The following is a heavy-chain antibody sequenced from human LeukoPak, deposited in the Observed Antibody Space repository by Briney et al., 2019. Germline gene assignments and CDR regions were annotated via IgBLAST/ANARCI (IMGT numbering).Heavy chain of an antibody. CDR3: ARGGDTAGDC. D-gene: IGHD5-18*01. J-gene: IGHJ4*02. Sequence: SETLSLTCTVSGGSISSYYWSWIRQPPGKGLEWIGYIYYSGSTNYNPSLKSRVTISVDTSKNQFSLKLSSVTAADTAVYYCARGGDTAGDCWGQGTLVTVSS. CDR2: IYYSGST. CDR1: GGSISSYY. V-gene: IGHV4-59*01.